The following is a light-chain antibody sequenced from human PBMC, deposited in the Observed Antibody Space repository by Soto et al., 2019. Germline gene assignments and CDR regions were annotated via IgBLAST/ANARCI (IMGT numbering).Light chain of an antibody. CDR3: QLYGSSPPFT. J-gene: IGKJ3*01. Sequence: EIVLTQSPGTLSLSPGERATLSCRASQSVSSSYLAWYQQKPGQAPRLLIYGASSRATGIPDRFSGSGSGTDFTLIISRRQPEDFAVYYCQLYGSSPPFTFGPGTKVDIK. CDR1: QSVSSSY. V-gene: IGKV3-20*01. CDR2: GAS.